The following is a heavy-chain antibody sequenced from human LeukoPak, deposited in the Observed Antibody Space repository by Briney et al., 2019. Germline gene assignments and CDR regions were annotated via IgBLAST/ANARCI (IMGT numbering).Heavy chain of an antibody. CDR1: GYRFTSYW. V-gene: IGHV5-51*01. CDR3: ARLRQKTTGQGLFDH. CDR2: IYPADSDT. J-gene: IGHJ4*02. D-gene: IGHD1-14*01. Sequence: GESLKISCQGSGYRFTSYWIGWVRQMPGKGLEWMGIIYPADSDTRYSPSFQGQVTISADKSINTAYLQWSSLKASDTAMYYCARLRQKTTGQGLFDHWGQGALVTVSS.